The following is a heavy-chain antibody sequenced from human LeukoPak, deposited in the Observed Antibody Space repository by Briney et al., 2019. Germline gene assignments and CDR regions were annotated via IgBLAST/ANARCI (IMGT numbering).Heavy chain of an antibody. CDR2: ISGSSATI. Sequence: GGSLRLSCAASESTFSTYGMSWVRQAPGKRLEWISYISGSSATIYYADSVKGRFTISRDNARNSLFLQMNSLRDEDTAVYYCARAGSYYPGYYFDCWGQGTLVTVSS. CDR3: ARAGSYYPGYYFDC. V-gene: IGHV3-48*02. CDR1: ESTFSTYG. D-gene: IGHD1-26*01. J-gene: IGHJ4*02.